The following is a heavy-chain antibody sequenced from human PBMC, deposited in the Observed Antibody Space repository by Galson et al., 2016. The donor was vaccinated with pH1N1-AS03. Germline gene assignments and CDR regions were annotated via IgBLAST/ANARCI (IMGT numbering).Heavy chain of an antibody. CDR1: GFTFGSHW. V-gene: IGHV3-7*03. D-gene: IGHD2-2*01. J-gene: IGHJ6*02. Sequence: SLRLSCAVSGFTFGSHWMSWVRQAPGKGLEWVANINKDGNEKYYVDSVKGRFATSRDNAKNSLYLQMNSLRAEDTAVYYCARDRTVVAASIVYYYGMDVWGQGTTVTVSS. CDR2: INKDGNEK. CDR3: ARDRTVVAASIVYYYGMDV.